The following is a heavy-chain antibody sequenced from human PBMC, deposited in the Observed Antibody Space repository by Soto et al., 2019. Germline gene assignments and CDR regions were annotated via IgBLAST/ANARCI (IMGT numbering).Heavy chain of an antibody. CDR2: INHSGST. CDR3: ARDGRGYYPIDY. CDR1: GGSFSGYY. V-gene: IGHV4-34*01. Sequence: PSETLSLTCAVYGGSFSGYYWSWIRQPPGKGLEWIGDINHSGSTNYNPSLKSRVTISVDTSKNQFSLKLSSVTAADTAVYYCARDGRGYYPIDYWGQGTLVTVSS. J-gene: IGHJ4*02. D-gene: IGHD3-22*01.